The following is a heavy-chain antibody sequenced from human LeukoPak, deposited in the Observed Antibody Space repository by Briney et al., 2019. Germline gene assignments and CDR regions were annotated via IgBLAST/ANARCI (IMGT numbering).Heavy chain of an antibody. CDR2: ISAYNGNT. J-gene: IGHJ4*02. V-gene: IGHV1-18*04. CDR1: GYTFTSYG. CDR3: ARSKRYSGYNSRGDLDY. Sequence: ASVKVSCKASGYTFTSYGISWVRQAPGQGLEWMGWISAYNGNTNYAQKLQGRVTMTTDTSTSTAYMELRSLRSDDTAVYYCARSKRYSGYNSRGDLDYWGQGTLVTVSS. D-gene: IGHD5-12*01.